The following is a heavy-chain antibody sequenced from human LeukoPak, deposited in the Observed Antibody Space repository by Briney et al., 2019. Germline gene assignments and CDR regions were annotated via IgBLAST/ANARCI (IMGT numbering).Heavy chain of an antibody. CDR2: LRSRANSYAT. D-gene: IGHD6-13*01. V-gene: IGHV3-73*01. Sequence: GGSLRLXCAASGFTVSGFAMLWVRQATGKGREEGGRLRSRANSYATAYAASVKGRFTISRYDSKNTAYLQMNSLKTDDTVVYYCTGSYSSSWYYFDYWGQGTLVTVSS. J-gene: IGHJ4*02. CDR1: GFTVSGFA. CDR3: TGSYSSSWYYFDY.